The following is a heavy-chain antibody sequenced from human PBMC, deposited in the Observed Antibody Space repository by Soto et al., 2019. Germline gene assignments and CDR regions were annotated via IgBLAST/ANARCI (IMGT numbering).Heavy chain of an antibody. CDR2: INHSGST. CDR3: ARGAKYYDFWSGVWFDP. V-gene: IGHV4-34*01. Sequence: PSETLSLTCAVYGGSFSGYYWSWIRQPPGKGLEWIGEINHSGSTNYNPSLKSRVTISVDTSKNQFSLKLSSVTAADTAVYYCARGAKYYDFWSGVWFDPWGQGTLVTVSS. J-gene: IGHJ5*02. D-gene: IGHD3-3*01. CDR1: GGSFSGYY.